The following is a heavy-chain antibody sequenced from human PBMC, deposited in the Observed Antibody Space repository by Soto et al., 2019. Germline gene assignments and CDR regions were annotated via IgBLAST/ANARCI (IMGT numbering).Heavy chain of an antibody. CDR2: IFYSGIT. CDR3: ARDRYYDSTGNSIDV. D-gene: IGHD3-9*01. Sequence: SETLSLTCTVSGGSVSSSIYYGSWIRQPPGKGLEWIGYIFYSGITNYNPSLKSRVTISLDPSKNQFSLRLSSVTAADTAVYYCARDRYYDSTGNSIDVWGQGTMVTVSS. CDR1: GGSVSSSIYY. J-gene: IGHJ3*01. V-gene: IGHV4-61*01.